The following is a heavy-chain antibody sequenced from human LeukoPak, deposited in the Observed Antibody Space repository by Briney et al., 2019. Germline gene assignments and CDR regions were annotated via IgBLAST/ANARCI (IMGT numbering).Heavy chain of an antibody. Sequence: GGSPRLSCAASGFTFGSYAMSWVRQTPGKSLEWVSIISNGGVTTYYADSVRGRFTISRDNSKDLLYLQMDSLRAEDTAVYYCVKLSSGSGSSFGFDSWGLGTLVTVSS. CDR3: VKLSSGSGSSFGFDS. V-gene: IGHV3-23*01. CDR2: ISNGGVTT. D-gene: IGHD6-13*01. J-gene: IGHJ4*02. CDR1: GFTFGSYA.